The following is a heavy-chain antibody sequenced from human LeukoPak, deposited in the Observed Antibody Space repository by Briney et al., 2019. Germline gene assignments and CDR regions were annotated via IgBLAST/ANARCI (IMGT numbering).Heavy chain of an antibody. CDR1: GFTFSSYG. CDR3: AKFSGTIETIDY. Sequence: GGSLRLSCAASGFTFSSYGMHWVRQAPGKGLEWVAFIRYDGSNKYCADSVKGRFTISRDNSKNTLYLQMNSLRAEDTAAYYCAKFSGTIETIDYWGQGTLVTVSS. D-gene: IGHD6-13*01. J-gene: IGHJ4*02. V-gene: IGHV3-30*02. CDR2: IRYDGSNK.